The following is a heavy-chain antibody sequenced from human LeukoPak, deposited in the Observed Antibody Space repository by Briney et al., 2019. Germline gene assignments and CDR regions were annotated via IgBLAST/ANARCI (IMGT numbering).Heavy chain of an antibody. D-gene: IGHD7-27*01. Sequence: SETLSLTCTVSGGSISSGAYYWSWIRQVPGKGLEWIGYGYFRGNSFYNPSLKGRVTISVDTSNNHFSLQLNSVTAADTAVYYCARLNGEGGYWGQGTLVTVSS. J-gene: IGHJ4*02. CDR1: GGSISSGAYY. V-gene: IGHV4-31*03. CDR2: GYFRGNS. CDR3: ARLNGEGGY.